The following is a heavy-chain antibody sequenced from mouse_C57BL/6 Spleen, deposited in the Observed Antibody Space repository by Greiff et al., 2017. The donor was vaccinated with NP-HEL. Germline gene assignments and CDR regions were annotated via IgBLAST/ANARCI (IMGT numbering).Heavy chain of an antibody. V-gene: IGHV2-2*01. CDR2: IWSGGST. CDR3: ARDGSGYLLYAMDY. J-gene: IGHJ4*01. CDR1: GFSLTSYG. Sequence: VKLVESGPGLVQPSQSLSITCTVSGFSLTSYGVHWVRQSPGKGLEWLGVIWSGGSTDYNAAFISRLSISKDNSKSQVFFKMNSLQADDTAIYYCARDGSGYLLYAMDYWGQGTSVTVSS. D-gene: IGHD3-2*02.